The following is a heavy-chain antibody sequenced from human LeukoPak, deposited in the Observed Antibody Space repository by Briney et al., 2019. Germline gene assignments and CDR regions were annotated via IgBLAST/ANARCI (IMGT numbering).Heavy chain of an antibody. Sequence: GGSLRLSCAASGFTFDDYGMSWVRQAPGKGLEWVSGINWNGGSTVYADSVKGRFTISRDNAKNSLYMQMNSLRAEDTALYYCARDPEYCSGGSCYRYNWFDPWGQGTLVTVSS. J-gene: IGHJ5*02. CDR3: ARDPEYCSGGSCYRYNWFDP. D-gene: IGHD2-15*01. V-gene: IGHV3-20*04. CDR1: GFTFDDYG. CDR2: INWNGGST.